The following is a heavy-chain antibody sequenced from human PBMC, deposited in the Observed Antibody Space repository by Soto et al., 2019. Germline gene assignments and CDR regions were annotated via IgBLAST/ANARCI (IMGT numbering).Heavy chain of an antibody. J-gene: IGHJ4*02. D-gene: IGHD2-2*01. CDR2: IIPILGIA. Sequence: QVQLVQSGAEVKQPGSSVKVSCKASGGTFSSYTISWVRQAPGQGLEWMGRIIPILGIANYAQKFQGRVTITADKSTSTAYMELSSLRSEDTAVYCCANASSGSTAFVYWGQGTLVTVSS. CDR3: ANASSGSTAFVY. V-gene: IGHV1-69*02. CDR1: GGTFSSYT.